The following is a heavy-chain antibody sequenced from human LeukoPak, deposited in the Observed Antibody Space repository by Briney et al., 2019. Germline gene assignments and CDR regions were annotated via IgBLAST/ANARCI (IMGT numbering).Heavy chain of an antibody. CDR2: ISGSGDNT. CDR3: AKGSYYDSSGSFYFDY. V-gene: IGHV3-23*01. Sequence: GGSLRLSCAASGFTFSSHVMNWVRQAPGKGLEWVSGISGSGDNTYYADSVKGRFAISRDNSKNTLYVQVNSLGTEDTAAYYCAKGSYYDSSGSFYFDYWGQGTLVTVSS. D-gene: IGHD3-22*01. CDR1: GFTFSSHV. J-gene: IGHJ4*02.